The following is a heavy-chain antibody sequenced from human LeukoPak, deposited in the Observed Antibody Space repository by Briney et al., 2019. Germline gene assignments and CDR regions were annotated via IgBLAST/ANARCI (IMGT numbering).Heavy chain of an antibody. V-gene: IGHV4-39*01. CDR1: GGSISSSSYY. J-gene: IGHJ3*02. D-gene: IGHD6-6*01. Sequence: SETLSLTCTVSGGSISSSSYYWGWLRQPPGKGLEWIGSIYYSGSTYYNPSLKSRVTISVDTTKNQFSLKLSSVTAADTAVYYCARHLLYSAARPDAFDIWGQGTMVTVSS. CDR2: IYYSGST. CDR3: ARHLLYSAARPDAFDI.